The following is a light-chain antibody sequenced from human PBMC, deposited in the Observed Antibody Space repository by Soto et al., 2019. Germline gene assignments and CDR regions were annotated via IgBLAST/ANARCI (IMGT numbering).Light chain of an antibody. J-gene: IGLJ1*01. CDR2: EVN. Sequence: QSVLTQPASVAGSPGQSITISCTGTSSDVAFYNHVSWYQQHPGKAPKLLIYEVNNRPSGVSHRFSGSKSGNTASLTISGLQAEDEADHYCSSFASTHTYVFGTGTKVTVL. CDR3: SSFASTHTYV. CDR1: SSDVAFYNH. V-gene: IGLV2-14*01.